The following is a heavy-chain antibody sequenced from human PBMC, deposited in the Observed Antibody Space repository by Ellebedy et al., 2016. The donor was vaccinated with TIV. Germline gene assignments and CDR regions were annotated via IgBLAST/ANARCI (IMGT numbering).Heavy chain of an antibody. CDR1: GFTFSSYA. J-gene: IGHJ6*02. D-gene: IGHD5-12*01. CDR3: AKDYSGLRGLDV. CDR2: ISGSGGST. Sequence: PGGSLRLSCAASGFTFSSYAMSWVRQAPGKGLEWVSSISGSGGSTYYADSVKGRFTISRDNSKNTLYLQMNSLSAEDTAVYYCAKDYSGLRGLDVWGQGTTVTVSS. V-gene: IGHV3-23*01.